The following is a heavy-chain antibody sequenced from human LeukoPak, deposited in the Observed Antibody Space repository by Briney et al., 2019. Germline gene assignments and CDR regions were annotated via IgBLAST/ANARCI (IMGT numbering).Heavy chain of an antibody. CDR1: GHTFTTYG. CDR2: ISAYSANT. Sequence: ASVKVSCKASGHTFTTYGISWVRQAPGQGLEWMGWISAYSANTNYIQSLQGRVTISTDTSTSTAYMELRSLRSDDTGVYYCARVLPRLSWGEFDYWGQGTLVTVSS. D-gene: IGHD3-16*01. J-gene: IGHJ4*02. CDR3: ARVLPRLSWGEFDY. V-gene: IGHV1-18*01.